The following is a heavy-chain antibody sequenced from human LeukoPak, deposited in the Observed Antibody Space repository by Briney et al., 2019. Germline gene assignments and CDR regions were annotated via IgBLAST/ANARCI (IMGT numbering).Heavy chain of an antibody. D-gene: IGHD3-22*01. J-gene: IGHJ4*02. CDR3: ARWYYYDSSGAVDY. CDR2: IYYTGST. CDR1: GGSISSYY. V-gene: IGHV4-59*01. Sequence: PSETLSLTCTVSGGSISSYYWSWIRQPPGKGLEWIGYIYYTGSTNYNPSLKSRVTISVDTSKSQFSLKLSSVTAADTAVYYCARWYYYDSSGAVDYWGQGTLVTVSS.